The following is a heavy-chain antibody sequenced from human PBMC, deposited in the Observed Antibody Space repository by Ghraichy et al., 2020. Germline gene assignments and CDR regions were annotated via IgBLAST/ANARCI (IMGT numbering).Heavy chain of an antibody. J-gene: IGHJ4*02. D-gene: IGHD2-2*02. CDR3: AKHSLLPYRFDY. Sequence: GGSLRLSCAASGFTFSSYAMSWVRQAPGKGLEWVSAISGSGGSTYYADSVKGRFTIPRDNSKNTLYLQMNSLRAEDTAVYYCAKHSLLPYRFDYWGQGTLVTVSS. CDR2: ISGSGGST. V-gene: IGHV3-23*01. CDR1: GFTFSSYA.